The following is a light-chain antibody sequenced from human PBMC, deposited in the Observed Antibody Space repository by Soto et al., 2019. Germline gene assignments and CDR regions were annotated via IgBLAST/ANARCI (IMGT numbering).Light chain of an antibody. V-gene: IGKV4-1*01. J-gene: IGKJ1*01. CDR1: HNIVYSSENKNS. CDR2: WAP. Sequence: DIALAQSPDALAVTRRERATISCRSSHNIVYSSENKNSLSWYQQRTQQPPKLLFYWAPTQETGVPDRFSGSGSARHLPLTISSLQAEDVAVYYCQQYYSSPPTFGQWT. CDR3: QQYYSSPPT.